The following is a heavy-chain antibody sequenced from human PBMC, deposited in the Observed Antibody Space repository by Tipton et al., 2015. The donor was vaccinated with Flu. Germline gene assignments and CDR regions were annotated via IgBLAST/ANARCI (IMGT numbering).Heavy chain of an antibody. D-gene: IGHD6-19*01. J-gene: IGHJ3*01. V-gene: IGHV4-4*07. Sequence: GSLRLSCSVSGGSINSYYWSWIRQPAGKGLEWIGRIYMGGRTNYNPSLKSRVTMSVDLFKNQISLRLSSVTAADTAVYYCARERRGGWPFYDAFDFWGQGTTVTVSS. CDR2: IYMGGRT. CDR1: GGSINSYY. CDR3: ARERRGGWPFYDAFDF.